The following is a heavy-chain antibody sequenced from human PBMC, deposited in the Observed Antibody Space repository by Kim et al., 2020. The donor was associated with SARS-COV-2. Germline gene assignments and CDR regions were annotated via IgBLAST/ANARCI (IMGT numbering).Heavy chain of an antibody. CDR2: INTNTGNP. CDR3: ARGGREHNGY. CDR1: GYTFIDFA. Sequence: ASVKVSCKASGYTFIDFAMNWVRQAPGQGLEWMALINTNTGNPTYAQDFKGRFTVSMDTSTSTVYLQLSSLRADDTAVYYCARGGREHNGYWGQGTLVTVSS. J-gene: IGHJ4*02. V-gene: IGHV7-4-1*02. D-gene: IGHD2-21*01.